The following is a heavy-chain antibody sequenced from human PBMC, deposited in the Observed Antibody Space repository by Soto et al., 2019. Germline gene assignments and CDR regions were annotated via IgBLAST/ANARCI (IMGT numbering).Heavy chain of an antibody. CDR2: IRSKAYSYAT. V-gene: IGHV3-73*01. CDR1: GFTFSVSA. CDR3: TTQEIVGATGY. J-gene: IGHJ4*02. D-gene: IGHD1-26*01. Sequence: PGGSLRLSCAASGFTFSVSAIHWVRQASGKGLEWVGRIRSKAYSYATAYAASVTGRFAISRDDSKNTAYLEMNSLKSEDTAVYYCTTQEIVGATGYWGQGTQVTVSS.